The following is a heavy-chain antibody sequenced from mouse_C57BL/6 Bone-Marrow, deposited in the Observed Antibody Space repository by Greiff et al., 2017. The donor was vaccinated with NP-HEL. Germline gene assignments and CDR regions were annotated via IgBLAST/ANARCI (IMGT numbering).Heavy chain of an antibody. J-gene: IGHJ4*01. Sequence: DVMLVESGGALLHPGGSLKLSCAASGFTFSSYGMSWVRQTPYQRLAWVAPISSGGSSTSYPARVKGRFTISRDNAKNTLYLQMSSLKSEDTAMYYCARSYYSNYVGGYYAMDYWGQGTSVTVSS. CDR1: GFTFSSYG. CDR2: ISSGGSST. V-gene: IGHV5-6*02. CDR3: ARSYYSNYVGGYYAMDY. D-gene: IGHD2-5*01.